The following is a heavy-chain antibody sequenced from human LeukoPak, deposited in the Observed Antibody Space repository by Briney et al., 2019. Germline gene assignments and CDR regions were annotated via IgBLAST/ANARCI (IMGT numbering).Heavy chain of an antibody. Sequence: ASVKVSCKASGYTFTSYDINWVRQATGQGLEWLGWMNPNSGNTGYAQKFQGRVTMTSDTSIDTAYMELSSLRSEDTAVYYCATELRWKEYWGQGTLVTVSS. CDR1: GYTFTSYD. V-gene: IGHV1-8*01. D-gene: IGHD4-23*01. CDR2: MNPNSGNT. CDR3: ATELRWKEY. J-gene: IGHJ4*02.